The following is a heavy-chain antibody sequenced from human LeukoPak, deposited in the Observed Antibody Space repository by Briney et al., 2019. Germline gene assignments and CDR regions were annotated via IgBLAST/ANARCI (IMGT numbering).Heavy chain of an antibody. D-gene: IGHD3-22*01. CDR3: ARGRNSVYYFNVVAPSYFDY. Sequence: GASVKLSCKASGYTFTGYYMHWVRQAPGQGLEWMGLINPNSGGTNYEQKLQGRVTVTRDTSINTAYMDLSRLRSDDTAVYYCARGRNSVYYFNVVAPSYFDYWGQGTLVTVSS. J-gene: IGHJ4*02. CDR1: GYTFTGYY. CDR2: INPNSGGT. V-gene: IGHV1-2*06.